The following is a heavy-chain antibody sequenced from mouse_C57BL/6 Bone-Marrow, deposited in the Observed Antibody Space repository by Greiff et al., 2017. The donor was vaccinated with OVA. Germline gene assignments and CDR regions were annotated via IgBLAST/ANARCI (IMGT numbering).Heavy chain of an antibody. D-gene: IGHD1-1*01. CDR3: ARHEFITTVVAYEPYAMDY. Sequence: EVMLVESGGDLVKPGGSLKLSCAASGFTFSSYGMSWVRQTPDKRLEWVATISSGGSYTYYPDSVKGRFTISRDNAKNILYLQMSSLKSEDTAMYYCARHEFITTVVAYEPYAMDYWGQGTSVTVSS. CDR1: GFTFSSYG. J-gene: IGHJ4*01. CDR2: ISSGGSYT. V-gene: IGHV5-6*01.